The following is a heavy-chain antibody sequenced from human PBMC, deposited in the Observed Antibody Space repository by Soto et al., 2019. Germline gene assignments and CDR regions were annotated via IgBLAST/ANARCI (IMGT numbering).Heavy chain of an antibody. Sequence: PXGTLALTCAVSGDSVSNDNYYWSWIRQPPGKGLEWIGYIYYSGTTNYNSYLKSRLSLSVDMSKNQFSLKLASVTAADTAVYFCARSQRGRTAFTFDYWGQGALVTVSS. CDR1: GDSVSNDNYY. CDR3: ARSQRGRTAFTFDY. CDR2: IYYSGTT. J-gene: IGHJ4*02. D-gene: IGHD3-16*01. V-gene: IGHV4-61*01.